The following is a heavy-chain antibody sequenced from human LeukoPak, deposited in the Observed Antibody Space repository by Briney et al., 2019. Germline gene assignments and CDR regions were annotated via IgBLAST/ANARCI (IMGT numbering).Heavy chain of an antibody. CDR1: GFTFSDYY. D-gene: IGHD1-26*01. J-gene: IGHJ4*02. CDR2: ISSSSSYT. Sequence: GGSLRLSCAASGFTFSDYYMSWIRQAPGKGLEWVSYISSSSSYTNYADSVKGRFTISRDNAKNSLYLQMNSLRAEVTAVYYCARGAYSGSYSYFDYWGQGTLVTVSS. V-gene: IGHV3-11*05. CDR3: ARGAYSGSYSYFDY.